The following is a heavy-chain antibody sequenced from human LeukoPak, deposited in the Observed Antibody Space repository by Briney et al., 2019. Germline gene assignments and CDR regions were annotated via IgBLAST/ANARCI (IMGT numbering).Heavy chain of an antibody. Sequence: GGSLRLSCAASGLTFSSDAMSGVRQAPGKGLEWVSVISGSGVSTYYADSVKGRFTISRDNSKNTLYLQMNSLRAEDTALYYCAKDHLAVVITTFYYWGQGTLVTVSS. J-gene: IGHJ4*02. CDR1: GLTFSSDA. D-gene: IGHD3-22*01. V-gene: IGHV3-23*01. CDR2: ISGSGVST. CDR3: AKDHLAVVITTFYY.